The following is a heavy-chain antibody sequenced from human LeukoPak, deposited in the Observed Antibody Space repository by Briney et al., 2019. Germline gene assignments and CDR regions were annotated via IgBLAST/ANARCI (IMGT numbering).Heavy chain of an antibody. D-gene: IGHD2/OR15-2a*01. CDR1: GGSFSGYY. CDR3: ASGNMVPFDY. J-gene: IGHJ4*02. Sequence: SETLSLTCAVYGGSFSGYYWSWIRQPPAKGLEWIGEINHSGSTNYNPSLKSRVTISVDTSKNQFSLRLSSVTAADTAVYYCASGNMVPFDYWGQGTLVPVSS. V-gene: IGHV4-34*01. CDR2: INHSGST.